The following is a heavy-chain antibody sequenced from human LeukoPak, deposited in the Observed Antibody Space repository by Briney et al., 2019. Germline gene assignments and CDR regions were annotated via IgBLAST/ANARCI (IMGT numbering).Heavy chain of an antibody. CDR2: IYHSGST. CDR1: GYSISSGYY. CDR3: ARGGRQWPTDFDY. Sequence: SETLSLTCTVSGYSISSGYYWGWIRQPPGKGLEWIGSIYHSGSTYYNPSLKSRVTISVDTSKNQFSLKLSSVIAADTAVYYCARGGRQWPTDFDYWGQGTLVTVSS. D-gene: IGHD6-19*01. J-gene: IGHJ4*02. V-gene: IGHV4-38-2*02.